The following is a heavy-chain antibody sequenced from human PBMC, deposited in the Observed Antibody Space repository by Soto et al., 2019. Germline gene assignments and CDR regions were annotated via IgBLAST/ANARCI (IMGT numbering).Heavy chain of an antibody. CDR3: VRRHVSATGIDWFDP. CDR1: GYTFTSYG. V-gene: IGHV1-3*01. D-gene: IGHD6-13*01. J-gene: IGHJ5*02. CDR2: INAANGDT. Sequence: ASVKVSCKASGYTFTSYGIHWVRQAPGQRLEWMGWINAANGDTKYSPKFQGRVTITRDTSASTAYMELSSLRSEDTAVYYCVRRHVSATGIDWFDPWPGNPGHR.